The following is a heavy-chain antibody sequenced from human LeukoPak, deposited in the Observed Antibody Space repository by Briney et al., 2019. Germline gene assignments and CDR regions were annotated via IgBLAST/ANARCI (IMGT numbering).Heavy chain of an antibody. CDR1: GFTFSSYA. CDR2: ISYDGSNK. V-gene: IGHV3-30-3*01. CDR3: AKDQSIYNLDPGGMDG. J-gene: IGHJ6*02. Sequence: GGSLRLSCAASGFTFSSYAMHWVRQAPGKGLEWVAVISYDGSNKYYADSVKGRFTISRDNSKNTLYLQMNSLRAEDTAVYYCAKDQSIYNLDPGGMDGWGQGTTVTVSS. D-gene: IGHD1-14*01.